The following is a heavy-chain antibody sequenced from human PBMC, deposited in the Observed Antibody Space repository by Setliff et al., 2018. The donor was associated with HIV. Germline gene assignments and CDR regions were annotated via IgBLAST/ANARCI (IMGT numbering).Heavy chain of an antibody. CDR1: GYTFTRYD. D-gene: IGHD2-8*01. Sequence: ASVKVSCKASGYTFTRYDINWVRQATGQGLEWMGWMNPNSGNTGYAQKFQGRVTMTRNTSISTAYMELSSLRSEDTAVYYCARGFMSIRVLTPFDYWGQGTLVTVPS. CDR3: ARGFMSIRVLTPFDY. CDR2: MNPNSGNT. V-gene: IGHV1-8*01. J-gene: IGHJ4*02.